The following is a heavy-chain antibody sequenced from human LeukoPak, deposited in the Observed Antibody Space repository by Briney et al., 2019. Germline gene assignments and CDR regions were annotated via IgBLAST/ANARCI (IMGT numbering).Heavy chain of an antibody. V-gene: IGHV4-34*01. D-gene: IGHD1-26*01. J-gene: IGHJ4*02. CDR3: ARLRSPGDFDY. CDR2: IYYTGST. Sequence: SETLSLTCAVYGGSFSGYYWVWIRQPPGKGLEWIATIYYTGSTYYNSSLKSRVTISVDTSKNQFSLRLSSVTAAETAMYYCARLRSPGDFDYWGQGTLVTVSS. CDR1: GGSFSGYY.